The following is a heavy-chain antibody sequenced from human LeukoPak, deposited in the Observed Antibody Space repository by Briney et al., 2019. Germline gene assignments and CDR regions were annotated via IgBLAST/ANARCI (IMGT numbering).Heavy chain of an antibody. CDR3: AKDQGSGWLDY. D-gene: IGHD6-19*01. V-gene: IGHV3-30*18. J-gene: IGHJ4*02. Sequence: GGSLRLSCAASGFTFSSYGMHWVRQAPGKGLEWVAVISYDGSNKYYADSVKGRFTISRDNSKNTLYLQMNSLRAKDTAVYYCAKDQGSGWLDYWGQGTLVTVSS. CDR1: GFTFSSYG. CDR2: ISYDGSNK.